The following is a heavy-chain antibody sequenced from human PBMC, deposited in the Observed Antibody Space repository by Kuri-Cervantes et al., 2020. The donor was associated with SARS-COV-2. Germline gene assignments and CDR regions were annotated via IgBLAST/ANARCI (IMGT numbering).Heavy chain of an antibody. J-gene: IGHJ6*02. D-gene: IGHD3-3*01. V-gene: IGHV3-33*08. CDR2: IWYDGSNK. CDR1: GFTFRSYG. Sequence: LSLTCAASGFTFRSYGMHWVRQAPGKGLEWVAVIWYDGSNKYYADSVKGRFTISRDNSKNTLYLQMNSLRAEDTAVYYCARAEKRTIFGVVNYYYYGMDVWGQGTTVTVSS. CDR3: ARAEKRTIFGVVNYYYYGMDV.